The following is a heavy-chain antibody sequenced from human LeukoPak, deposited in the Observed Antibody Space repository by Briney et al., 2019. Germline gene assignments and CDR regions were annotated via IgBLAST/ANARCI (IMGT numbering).Heavy chain of an antibody. CDR2: ISYDGSNK. V-gene: IGHV3-30*04. D-gene: IGHD3-10*01. CDR1: GFTFSSYA. J-gene: IGHJ6*03. CDR3: ARGWFGEGNMDV. Sequence: GGSLRLSCAASGFTFSSYAMHWVRQAPGKGLEWVAVISYDGSNKYYADSVKGRFTISRDNSKNTLYLQMNSLRAEDTAVYYCARGWFGEGNMDVWGKGTTVTVSS.